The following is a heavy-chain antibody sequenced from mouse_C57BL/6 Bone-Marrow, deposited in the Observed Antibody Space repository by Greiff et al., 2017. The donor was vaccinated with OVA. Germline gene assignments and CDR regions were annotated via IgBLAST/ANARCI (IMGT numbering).Heavy chain of an antibody. D-gene: IGHD1-1*01. J-gene: IGHJ4*01. Sequence: QVQLQQPGAELVKPGASVKMSCKASGYTFTSYWITWVKQRPGQGLEWIGDIYPGSGSTNYNEKFKSKATLTVDTSSSTAYMQLSSRTSEDSAVYYCARRDYYGSGAMDYWGQGTSVTVSS. V-gene: IGHV1-55*01. CDR1: GYTFTSYW. CDR2: IYPGSGST. CDR3: ARRDYYGSGAMDY.